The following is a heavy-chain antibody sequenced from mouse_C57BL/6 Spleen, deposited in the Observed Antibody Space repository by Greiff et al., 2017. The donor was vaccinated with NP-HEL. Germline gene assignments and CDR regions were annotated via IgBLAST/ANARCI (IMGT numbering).Heavy chain of an antibody. J-gene: IGHJ3*01. CDR3: ARSMHNGSKKAWFAY. CDR2: IDPSDSET. V-gene: IGHV1-52*01. Sequence: QVQLQQPGAELVRPGSSVKLSCKASGYTFTSYWMHWVKQRPIQGLEWIGNIDPSDSETHYNQKFKDKATLTVDKSSSTAYMQLSSLTSEDSAVYYCARSMHNGSKKAWFAYWGQGTLVTVSA. CDR1: GYTFTSYW. D-gene: IGHD1-1*01.